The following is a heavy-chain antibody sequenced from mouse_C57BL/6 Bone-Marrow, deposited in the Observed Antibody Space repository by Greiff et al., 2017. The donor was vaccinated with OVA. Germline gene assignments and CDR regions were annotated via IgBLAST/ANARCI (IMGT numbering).Heavy chain of an antibody. CDR3: AREGVLGEDY. V-gene: IGHV1-26*01. CDR1: GYTFTDYY. J-gene: IGHJ4*01. D-gene: IGHD2-14*01. CDR2: INPNNGGT. Sequence: VQLQQSGPELVKPGASVKISCKASGYTFTDYYMNWVKQSHGKSLEWIGDINPNNGGTSYNQKFKGKATLTVDKSSSTAYMELRSLTSEDSAVYYCAREGVLGEDYWGQGTSVTVSS.